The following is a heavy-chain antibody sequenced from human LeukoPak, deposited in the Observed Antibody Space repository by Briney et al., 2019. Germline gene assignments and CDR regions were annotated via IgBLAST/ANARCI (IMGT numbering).Heavy chain of an antibody. J-gene: IGHJ1*01. V-gene: IGHV3-21*01. CDR2: ISSSSTYI. Sequence: GGSLRLSCAASGFTFTSYSMNWVRQAPGRGLEWVSSISSSSTYIYYADSVKGRFTISRDNAKNSLYLQMNSLRAEDTAVYYCASEEDYYDSSGYQRYFQHWGQGTLVTVSS. CDR1: GFTFTSYS. CDR3: ASEEDYYDSSGYQRYFQH. D-gene: IGHD3-22*01.